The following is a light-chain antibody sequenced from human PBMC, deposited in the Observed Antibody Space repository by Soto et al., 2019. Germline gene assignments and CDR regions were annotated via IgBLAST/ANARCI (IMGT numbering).Light chain of an antibody. J-gene: IGLJ2*01. CDR3: CSYAGSDTGV. V-gene: IGLV2-11*01. Sequence: QSALTQPRSVSGSPGQSVTISCTGTSSDVGAYNYVSWYQQHPGKAPKLMICDVSKRPSGVPDRFSGSKSGNTASLTISGLQAEDEADYYCCSYAGSDTGVFGGGTKLTVL. CDR2: DVS. CDR1: SSDVGAYNY.